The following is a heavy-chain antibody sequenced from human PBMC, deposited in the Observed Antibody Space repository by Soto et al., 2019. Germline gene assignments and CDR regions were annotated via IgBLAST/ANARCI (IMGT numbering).Heavy chain of an antibody. CDR3: ARHYYGSGSYGWFDP. J-gene: IGHJ5*02. V-gene: IGHV4-59*08. Sequence: SETLSLTCTVSGGSISSYYWSWIRQPPGKGLEWIGYIYYSGSTNYNPSLKSRVTISVDTSKNQFSLKLSSVTAADTAVYYCARHYYGSGSYGWFDPWGQGTLVTVSS. CDR2: IYYSGST. D-gene: IGHD3-10*01. CDR1: GGSISSYY.